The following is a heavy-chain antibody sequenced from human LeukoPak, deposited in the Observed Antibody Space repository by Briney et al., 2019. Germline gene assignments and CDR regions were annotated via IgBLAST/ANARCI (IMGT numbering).Heavy chain of an antibody. D-gene: IGHD1-26*01. CDR3: ARHEGSGSYSAYFDY. Sequence: SETLSLTCTVSGGSISSYYWGWIRQPPGKGLEWIGSIYYSGSTYYNPSLKSRVTISVDTSKNQFSLKLSSVTAADTAVYYCARHEGSGSYSAYFDYWGQGTLVTVSS. CDR2: IYYSGST. J-gene: IGHJ4*02. CDR1: GGSISSYY. V-gene: IGHV4-39*01.